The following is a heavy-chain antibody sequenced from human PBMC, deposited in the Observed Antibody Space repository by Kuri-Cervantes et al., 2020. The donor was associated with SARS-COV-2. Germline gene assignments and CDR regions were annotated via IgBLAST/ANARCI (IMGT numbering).Heavy chain of an antibody. Sequence: ASVKVSCKVSRNTLTELPLHWVRQAPGKGLEWMGGFDPEQREIIYAQRFQGRVSMTEDTSTDTAYMELSSLRSEDTAVYYCVTAPGRNLDWLLPPDYWGQGTLVTVSS. CDR2: FDPEQREI. CDR3: VTAPGRNLDWLLPPDY. CDR1: RNTLTELP. V-gene: IGHV1-24*01. J-gene: IGHJ4*02. D-gene: IGHD3-9*01.